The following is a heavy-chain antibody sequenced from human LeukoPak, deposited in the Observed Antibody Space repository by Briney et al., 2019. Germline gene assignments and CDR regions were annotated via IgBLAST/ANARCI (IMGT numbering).Heavy chain of an antibody. CDR1: GDSITPYY. J-gene: IGHJ6*03. Sequence: SETLSLTCTVSGDSITPYYWSWIRQSPGGSLEYIGFISDTGTTDYNPSLRGRVSISVDTSKSQFSLKLKSVTAADSAIYYCTRTFTGAHYYYIPVWGAGTTVTVSS. D-gene: IGHD7-27*01. V-gene: IGHV4-59*08. CDR2: ISDTGTT. CDR3: TRTFTGAHYYYIPV.